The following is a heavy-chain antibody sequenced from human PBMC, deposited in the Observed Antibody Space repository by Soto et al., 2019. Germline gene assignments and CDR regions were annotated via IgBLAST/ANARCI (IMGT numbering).Heavy chain of an antibody. CDR2: ISSTTNYI. CDR1: GFPFSSYV. J-gene: IGHJ4*02. V-gene: IGHV3-21*06. CDR3: ARESEDLTSNFDY. Sequence: EVQLLESGGGLVQRGGSLRLSCAASGFPFSSYVMSWVRQAPGKGLEWVSSISSTTNYIYYGDSMKGRFTISRDNGKNSLYLEIHSLRAEDTAVYYCARESEDLTSNFDYWGQGTLVTVSS.